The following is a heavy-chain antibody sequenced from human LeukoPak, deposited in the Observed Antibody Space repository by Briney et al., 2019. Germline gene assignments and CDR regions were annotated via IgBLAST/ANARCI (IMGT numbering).Heavy chain of an antibody. D-gene: IGHD6-19*01. CDR1: GGTFSSYA. V-gene: IGHV1-69*06. J-gene: IGHJ4*02. Sequence: SVTVSCTASGGTFSSYAISWVRQAPGQGLEWMGGIIPIFGTANYAQKFQGRVTITADKSTSTAYMELSGLRSEDTAVYYCARVLIAVAGTLDYWGQGTLVTVSS. CDR3: ARVLIAVAGTLDY. CDR2: IIPIFGTA.